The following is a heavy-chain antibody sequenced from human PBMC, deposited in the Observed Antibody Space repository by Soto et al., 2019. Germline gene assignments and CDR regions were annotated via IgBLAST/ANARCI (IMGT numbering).Heavy chain of an antibody. CDR1: GYTFTGYY. J-gene: IGHJ4*02. D-gene: IGHD3-3*01. CDR2: INPNSGGT. V-gene: IGHV1-2*02. CDR3: ARGEGSYDFWSGEIDY. Sequence: ASVKVSCKASGYTFTGYYMHWVRQAPGQGLEWMGWINPNSGGTNYAQKFQGRATMTRDTSISTAYMELSRLRSDDAAVYYCARGEGSYDFWSGEIDYWGQGTLVTVSS.